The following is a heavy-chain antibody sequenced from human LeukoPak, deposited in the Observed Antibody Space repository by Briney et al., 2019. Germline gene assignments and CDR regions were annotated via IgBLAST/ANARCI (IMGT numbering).Heavy chain of an antibody. J-gene: IGHJ3*01. CDR3: AAGSLLLKCAFDV. D-gene: IGHD2-15*01. CDR1: GFTFRNSV. Sequence: ETSVKVSCKASGFTFRNSVMQWVRQARGQRPEWIGWIVVGSGNTNYAQTFQDRVTINRDMSTTTAYMELRSLRSEDTAVYYCAAGSLLLKCAFDVWGQGTMVTVSS. V-gene: IGHV1-58*02. CDR2: IVVGSGNT.